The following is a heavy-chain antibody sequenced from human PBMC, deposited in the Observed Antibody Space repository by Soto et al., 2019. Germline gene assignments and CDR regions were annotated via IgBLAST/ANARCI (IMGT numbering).Heavy chain of an antibody. D-gene: IGHD2-2*01. Sequence: QVQLVQSGAEVKKPGSSVKVSCKASGGTFSSYAISWVRQAPGQGLEWMGGIIPIFGTANYAQKFQGRVTTTADESTSTAYMELSSLRSEDTAVYYCARALVKAELQISLRYCSSTSCYDNWFDPWGQGTLVTVSS. V-gene: IGHV1-69*01. CDR2: IIPIFGTA. CDR3: ARALVKAELQISLRYCSSTSCYDNWFDP. CDR1: GGTFSSYA. J-gene: IGHJ5*02.